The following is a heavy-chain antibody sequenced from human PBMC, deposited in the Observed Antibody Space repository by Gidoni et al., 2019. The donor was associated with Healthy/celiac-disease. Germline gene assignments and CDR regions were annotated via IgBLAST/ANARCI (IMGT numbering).Heavy chain of an antibody. Sequence: EVQLLEPGGGLVQPGGSLRLSCAAPGFTFRSYAMSWVRPAPGRGLEWVSAISGSGGSTYYADSVKGRFTISRDNSKNTLYLQMNSLRAEDTAVYYCAKDPGELPYYYFDYWGQGTLVTVSS. V-gene: IGHV3-23*01. J-gene: IGHJ4*02. CDR2: ISGSGGST. D-gene: IGHD1-26*01. CDR3: AKDPGELPYYYFDY. CDR1: GFTFRSYA.